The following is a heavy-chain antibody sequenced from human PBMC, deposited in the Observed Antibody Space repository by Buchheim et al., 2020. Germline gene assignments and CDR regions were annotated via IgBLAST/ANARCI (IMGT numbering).Heavy chain of an antibody. V-gene: IGHV3-74*01. CDR2: INEDGSFK. CDR1: GFTLRTYG. CDR3: ARDLSGSQDY. J-gene: IGHJ4*02. D-gene: IGHD1-26*01. Sequence: EVQLEESGGGLVQPGGSLRLSCAASGFTLRTYGMHWVRQAPGKGLEWVSRINEDGSFKNYADSVKGRFTISRDNAENTLYFQMTSLRVEDTDMYYCARDLSGSQDYWGQGTL.